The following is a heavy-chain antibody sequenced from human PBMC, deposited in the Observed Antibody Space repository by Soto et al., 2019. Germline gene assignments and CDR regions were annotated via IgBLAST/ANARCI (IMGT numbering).Heavy chain of an antibody. J-gene: IGHJ4*02. V-gene: IGHV3-48*02. CDR1: GFTFSSYS. CDR2: ISSSSSTI. Sequence: GGSLRLSCAASGFTFSSYSMNWVRQAPGKGLEWVSYISSSSSTIYYADSVKGRFTISRDNAKNSLYLQMNSLRDEDTAVYYCARRLQSVAGKVFGYWGQGTLVTVSS. D-gene: IGHD6-19*01. CDR3: ARRLQSVAGKVFGY.